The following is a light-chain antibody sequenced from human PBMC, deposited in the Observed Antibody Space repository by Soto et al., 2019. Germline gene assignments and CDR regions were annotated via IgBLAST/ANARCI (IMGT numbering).Light chain of an antibody. CDR1: QNVGGSY. CDR2: GAS. CDR3: HQYGNSPVT. J-gene: IGKJ4*01. Sequence: EIVVTQAPGTLFLSPGERATLSCRASQNVGGSYLAWYQQKPGQAPRLLIYGASSRATGIPDRFSGSGSGTDFTLTISRLEPEDFAVYYCHQYGNSPVTFGGGTKVDIK. V-gene: IGKV3-20*01.